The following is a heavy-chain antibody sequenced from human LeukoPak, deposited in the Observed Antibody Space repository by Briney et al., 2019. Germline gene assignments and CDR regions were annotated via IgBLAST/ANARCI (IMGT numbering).Heavy chain of an antibody. J-gene: IGHJ4*02. Sequence: SETLSLTCTVSGGSISSYYWSWIRQPPGKGLEWIGYIYYSGSTNYNPSLKSRVTISVDTSKNQFSLKLSSVTAADTAVYYCARLWGYCSSTSCYGSFDYWGQGTLVTVSS. D-gene: IGHD2-2*01. V-gene: IGHV4-59*08. CDR3: ARLWGYCSSTSCYGSFDY. CDR2: IYYSGST. CDR1: GGSISSYY.